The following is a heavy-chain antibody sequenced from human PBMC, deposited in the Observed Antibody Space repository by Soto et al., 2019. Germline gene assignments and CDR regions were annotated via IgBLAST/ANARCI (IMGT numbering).Heavy chain of an antibody. CDR3: ARDVRQQLVLDY. CDR2: INPSGGST. J-gene: IGHJ4*02. Sequence: ASVKVSCKASGYTFTSYYTHWVRQAPGQGLEWMGIINPSGGSTSYAQKFQGRVTMTRDTSTGTVYMELSSLRSEDTAVYYCARDVRQQLVLDYWGQGTLVTVSS. CDR1: GYTFTSYY. D-gene: IGHD6-13*01. V-gene: IGHV1-46*01.